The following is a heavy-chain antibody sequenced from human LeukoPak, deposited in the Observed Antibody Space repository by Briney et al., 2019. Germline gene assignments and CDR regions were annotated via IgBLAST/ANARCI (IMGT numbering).Heavy chain of an antibody. CDR2: INGDGSST. CDR1: GITFRTYA. D-gene: IGHD3-22*01. V-gene: IGHV3-23*01. Sequence: GGSLRLSCAVSGITFRTYAMSWVRQARGKGLEWVSSINGDGSSTYYADSVKGRFTISRDNSKNTLSLQMNSLRVEDTAVYYCASRGDTSGYYYFDYWGQGTLVTVSS. J-gene: IGHJ4*02. CDR3: ASRGDTSGYYYFDY.